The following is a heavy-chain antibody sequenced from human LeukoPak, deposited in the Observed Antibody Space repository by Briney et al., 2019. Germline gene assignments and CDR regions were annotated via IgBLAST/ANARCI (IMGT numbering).Heavy chain of an antibody. CDR3: ARGVATGGKNWFDP. D-gene: IGHD5-12*01. V-gene: IGHV6-1*01. J-gene: IGHJ5*02. CDR2: TYYRSKWYN. CDR1: GDSVSSNSAA. Sequence: SQTLSPTCAISGDSVSSNSAAWNWIRQSPSRGLEWLGRTYYRSKWYNDYAVSVKSRITINPDTSKNQFSLQLNSVTPEDTAVYYCARGVATGGKNWFDPWGQGTLVTVSS.